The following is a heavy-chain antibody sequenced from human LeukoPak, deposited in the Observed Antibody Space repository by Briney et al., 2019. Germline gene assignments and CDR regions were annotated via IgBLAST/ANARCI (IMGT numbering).Heavy chain of an antibody. D-gene: IGHD2-21*01. CDR3: ASPSVYAKKYCGGDCDDFDY. J-gene: IGHJ4*02. Sequence: PSQTLSLTCTVSGGSISSGDYYWSWIRQPPGKGLEWIGYIYYSGSTYYNPSLKSRVTISVDTSKNQFSLKLSSVTAADTAVYYCASPSVYAKKYCGGDCDDFDYWGQGTLVTVSS. CDR2: IYYSGST. CDR1: GGSISSGDYY. V-gene: IGHV4-30-4*08.